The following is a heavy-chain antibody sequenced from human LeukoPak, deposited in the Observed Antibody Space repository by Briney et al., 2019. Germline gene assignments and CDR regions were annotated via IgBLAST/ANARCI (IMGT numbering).Heavy chain of an antibody. J-gene: IGHJ4*02. CDR3: ARIEGSTFDY. V-gene: IGHV5-51*01. CDR1: GYTFTSYW. CDR2: IYPGDSES. Sequence: GESLKISCKGSGYTFTSYWIGWVRQTPGKGLEWMGIIYPGDSESKYNPFLQGQVTISADKSISTAYLQWSSLKASDTAMYYCARIEGSTFDYWGQGTLVTVSS.